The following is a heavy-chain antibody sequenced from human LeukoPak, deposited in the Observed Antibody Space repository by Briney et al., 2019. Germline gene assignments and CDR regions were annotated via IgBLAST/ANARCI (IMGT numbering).Heavy chain of an antibody. V-gene: IGHV4-31*03. D-gene: IGHD2-2*01. Sequence: SETLSLTRTVSGGSISSGGYYWSWIRQHPGKGLEWIGYIYYSGSTYYNPSLKSRVTISVDTSKNQFSLKLSSVTAADTAVYYCARDRSVVVPAAPYYYYGMDVWGQGTTVTVSS. CDR3: ARDRSVVVPAAPYYYYGMDV. CDR1: GGSISSGGYY. CDR2: IYYSGST. J-gene: IGHJ6*02.